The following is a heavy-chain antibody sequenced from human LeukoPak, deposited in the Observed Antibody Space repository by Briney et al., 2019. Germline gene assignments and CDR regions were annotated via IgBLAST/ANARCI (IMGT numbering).Heavy chain of an antibody. V-gene: IGHV3-53*01. Sequence: GGSLRLSRTVSGFTVSSNSMSWVRQAPGKGLEGVSFIYTTGNTHNSDSVKGRFTISRDSSKNTLYLQMNSLRAEDTAVYYCARRAGDYSHPYDYWGQGTLVTVSS. CDR2: IYTTGNT. CDR3: ARRAGDYSHPYDY. CDR1: GFTVSSNS. J-gene: IGHJ4*02. D-gene: IGHD3-22*01.